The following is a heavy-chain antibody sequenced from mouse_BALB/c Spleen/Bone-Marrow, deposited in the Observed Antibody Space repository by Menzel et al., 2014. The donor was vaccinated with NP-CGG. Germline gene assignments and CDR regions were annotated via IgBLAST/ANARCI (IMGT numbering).Heavy chain of an antibody. CDR2: INPRNGGT. Sequence: QVQLQQSGAELVKPGASVKLSCKASGYTFTRYYMYWVKQRPGQGLEWIGEINPRNGGTNFNEKFKSRATLTVDKSSSTAYMQLSSLTSEDSAVYYCTRLPHWGQGTSVTVSS. CDR1: GYTFTRYY. J-gene: IGHJ4*01. D-gene: IGHD5-1*01. V-gene: IGHV1S81*02. CDR3: TRLPH.